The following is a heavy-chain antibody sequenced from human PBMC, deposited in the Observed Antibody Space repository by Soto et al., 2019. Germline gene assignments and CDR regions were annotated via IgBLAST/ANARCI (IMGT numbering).Heavy chain of an antibody. CDR2: ISYDGSNK. Sequence: GGSLRLSCAASGFTFSSYGMHWVRQAPGKGLEWVAVISYDGSNKYYADSVKGRFTISRDNSKNTLYLQMNSLRAEDTAVHYCAKDWAAGTHWGQGTLVTVSS. J-gene: IGHJ4*02. CDR3: AKDWAAGTH. CDR1: GFTFSSYG. D-gene: IGHD6-13*01. V-gene: IGHV3-30*18.